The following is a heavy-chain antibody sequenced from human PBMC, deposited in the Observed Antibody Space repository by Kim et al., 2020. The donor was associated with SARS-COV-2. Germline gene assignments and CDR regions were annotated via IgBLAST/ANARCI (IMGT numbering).Heavy chain of an antibody. Sequence: GGSLRLSCAASGFTFSSYFMHWVRQAPGKGLVWVSRVNSDGSSTNYADSVKGRFTISRDNAKNTLYLQMNSLRVEDTAVYYCARGNYYGMDVWGQGTTVTVSS. V-gene: IGHV3-74*01. J-gene: IGHJ6*02. CDR2: VNSDGSST. CDR3: ARGNYYGMDV. CDR1: GFTFSSYF.